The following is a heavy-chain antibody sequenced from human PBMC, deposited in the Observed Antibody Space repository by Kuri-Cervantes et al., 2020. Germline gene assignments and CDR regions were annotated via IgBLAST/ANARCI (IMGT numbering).Heavy chain of an antibody. CDR3: ARGEGSGSYIAFDY. CDR1: GFPFSCYG. Sequence: GESLKISCAASGFPFSCYGMHWVRQAPGKGLEWVAVISYDGSNKYYADSVKGRFTISRDNAKNSLYLQMNSLRAEDTAVYYCARGEGSGSYIAFDYWGQGTLVTVSS. J-gene: IGHJ4*02. V-gene: IGHV3-30*03. CDR2: ISYDGSNK. D-gene: IGHD1-26*01.